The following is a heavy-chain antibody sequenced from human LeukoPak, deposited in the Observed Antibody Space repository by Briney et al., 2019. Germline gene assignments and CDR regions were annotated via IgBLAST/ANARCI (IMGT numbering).Heavy chain of an antibody. CDR3: ARGEVYFDY. Sequence: GASPQISCKVSGYTFISYWIGWVRQMPGRGLEWMGIINPGDSDTRYSPSFQGQVTISVDKSISTAYLQWSSLKASDTAMYYCARGEVYFDYWGQGTLVTVSS. CDR1: GYTFISYW. CDR2: INPGDSDT. J-gene: IGHJ4*02. V-gene: IGHV5-51*01.